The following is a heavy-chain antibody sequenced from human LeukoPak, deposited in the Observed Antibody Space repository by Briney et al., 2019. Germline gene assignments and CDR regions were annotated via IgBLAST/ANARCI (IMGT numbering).Heavy chain of an antibody. CDR2: INTNTGNP. CDR3: ARDRPDYDIFLTSYYYGMDV. CDR1: GYTFTSYA. D-gene: IGHD3-9*01. Sequence: GASVNVSCKASGYTFTSYAMNWVRQAAGQGLEGMGWINTNTGNPTYAQGFTGRFVFSLDTSVSTAYLQISSLKAEDTAVYYCARDRPDYDIFLTSYYYGMDVWGQGTTVTVSS. V-gene: IGHV7-4-1*02. J-gene: IGHJ6*02.